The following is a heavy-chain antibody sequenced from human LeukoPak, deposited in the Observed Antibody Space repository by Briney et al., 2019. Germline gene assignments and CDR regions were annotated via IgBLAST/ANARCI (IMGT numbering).Heavy chain of an antibody. J-gene: IGHJ4*02. CDR3: ARDGDYYDTSGYTLDN. D-gene: IGHD3-22*01. V-gene: IGHV4-61*09. Sequence: TLSLTCTVSGGSISSGMYYWSWIRQPAGKGLEWIGHIYTSGSTNYNPSLKSRVTISVDTSKNQFSLKLSSVTAADTAVYYCARDGDYYDTSGYTLDNWGQGTLVTVSS. CDR1: GGSISSGMYY. CDR2: IYTSGST.